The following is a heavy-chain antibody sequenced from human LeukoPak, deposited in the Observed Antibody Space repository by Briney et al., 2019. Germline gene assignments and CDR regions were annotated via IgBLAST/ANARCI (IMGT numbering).Heavy chain of an antibody. CDR1: GGSISSSNW. J-gene: IGHJ4*02. CDR3: ARDPPYYDSSGYPDY. Sequence: PSGTLSLTCAVSGGSISSSNWWSWVRQPPGKGLEWIGEIYHSGSTNYNPSLKSRVTISVDTSKNQFSLKLSSVTAADTAVYYCARDPPYYDSSGYPDYWGQGTLVTVSS. V-gene: IGHV4-4*02. D-gene: IGHD3-22*01. CDR2: IYHSGST.